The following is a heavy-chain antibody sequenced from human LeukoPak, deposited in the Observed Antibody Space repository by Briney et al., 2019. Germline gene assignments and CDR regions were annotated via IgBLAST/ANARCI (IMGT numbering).Heavy chain of an antibody. CDR2: ISWNSGSI. D-gene: IGHD3-3*01. CDR3: AKALTIFGYYYGMDV. J-gene: IGHJ6*02. CDR1: GFTFDDYA. Sequence: GGSLRLSCAASGFTFDDYAMHWVRQAPGKGLEGVSGISWNSGSIGYADSVKGRFTISRDNAKNSLYLQMNSLRAEDTALYYCAKALTIFGYYYGMDVWGQGTTVTVSS. V-gene: IGHV3-9*01.